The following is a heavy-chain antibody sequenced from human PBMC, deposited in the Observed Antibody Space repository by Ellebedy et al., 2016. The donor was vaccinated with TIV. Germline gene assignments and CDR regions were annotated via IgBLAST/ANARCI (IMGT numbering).Heavy chain of an antibody. CDR2: IKLGSSP. CDR1: GGSLSGYY. J-gene: IGHJ4*01. D-gene: IGHD3-10*01. V-gene: IGHV4-34*01. CDR3: ARGLSQWTNVRGVLFED. Sequence: SETLSLTXVPSGGSLSGYYWSWIRQSPGKGLECIGEIKLGSSPKYNPSLKSRANISVDTSNNHFSLTLNSVTAADTAVYYCARGLSQWTNVRGVLFEDWGQGALVTVSS.